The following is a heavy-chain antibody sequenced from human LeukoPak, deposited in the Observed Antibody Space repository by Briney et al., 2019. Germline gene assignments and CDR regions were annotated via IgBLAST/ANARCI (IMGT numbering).Heavy chain of an antibody. V-gene: IGHV4-61*02. CDR3: ARASRGFGELSYFNY. J-gene: IGHJ4*02. CDR1: GGSISSSSYY. Sequence: SETLSLTCTVSGGSISSSSYYWNWIRQPAGKGLEWMGPIYSSGSTNYNPSLKSRVTISVDTSKSQFSLQLSSVTAADTAVYFCARASRGFGELSYFNYWGQGILVTVSS. CDR2: IYSSGST. D-gene: IGHD3-10*01.